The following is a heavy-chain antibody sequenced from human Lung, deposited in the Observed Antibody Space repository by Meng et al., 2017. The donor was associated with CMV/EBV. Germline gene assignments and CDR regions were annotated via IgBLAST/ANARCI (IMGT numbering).Heavy chain of an antibody. Sequence: QLPLQEPGPGQVQPSETLSLTCSVSGGSISSSSYYWGWIRQSPGKGLEWIGSIYFSGNTYYNPSLKSRVTMSVGTAQNKFSLTLRSVTAADTAVYYCVTETGYNYDNWGQGALVTVSS. CDR2: IYFSGNT. V-gene: IGHV4-39*07. D-gene: IGHD5-24*01. CDR3: VTETGYNYDN. J-gene: IGHJ4*02. CDR1: GGSISSSSYY.